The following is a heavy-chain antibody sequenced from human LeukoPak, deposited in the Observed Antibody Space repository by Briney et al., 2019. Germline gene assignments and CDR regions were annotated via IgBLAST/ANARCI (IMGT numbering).Heavy chain of an antibody. V-gene: IGHV4-39*01. D-gene: IGHD3-16*01. CDR3: ARRSGVYYFDY. CDR2: IYYSGSS. Sequence: PSETLSLTCTVSGGSISSYYWGWIRQPPGKGLEWIGSIYYSGSSYYNPSLKSRVTISVDTSKNQFSLNLSSVTAADTAVYYCARRSGVYYFDYWGQGTLVTVSS. CDR1: GGSISSYY. J-gene: IGHJ4*02.